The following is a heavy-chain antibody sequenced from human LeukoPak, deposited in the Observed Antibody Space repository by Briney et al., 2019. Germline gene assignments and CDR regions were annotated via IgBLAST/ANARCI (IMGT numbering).Heavy chain of an antibody. V-gene: IGHV3-48*04. CDR1: GFTFSSYA. CDR3: ARDGGGYQLYYFDY. D-gene: IGHD2-2*01. Sequence: GGSLRLSCAASGFTFSSYAMSWVRQAPGKGLEWVSYISSSGSTIYYADSVKGRFTISRDNAKNSLYLQMNSLRAEDTAVYYCARDGGGYQLYYFDYWGQGTLVTVSS. J-gene: IGHJ4*02. CDR2: ISSSGSTI.